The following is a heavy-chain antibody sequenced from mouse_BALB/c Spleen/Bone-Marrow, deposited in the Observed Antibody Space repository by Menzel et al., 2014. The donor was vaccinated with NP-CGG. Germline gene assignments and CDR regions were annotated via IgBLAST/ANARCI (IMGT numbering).Heavy chain of an antibody. CDR2: ILPGSGST. Sequence: VQLVESGAELMKPGASVKTSCKATGYTFSSYWLEWVKQRPGHSLEWIGEILPGSGSTNYNEKFNGKATFTADTSTNTAYMQLSSLTSEDSAVYYCAREDGLWYFDVWGAGTTVTGSS. CDR1: GYTFSSYW. J-gene: IGHJ1*01. V-gene: IGHV1-9*01. D-gene: IGHD1-1*01. CDR3: AREDGLWYFDV.